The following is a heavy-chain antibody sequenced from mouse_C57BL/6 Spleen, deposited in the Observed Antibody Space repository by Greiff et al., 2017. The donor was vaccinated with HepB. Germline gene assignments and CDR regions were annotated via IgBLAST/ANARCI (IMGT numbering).Heavy chain of an antibody. D-gene: IGHD2-3*01. V-gene: IGHV1-39*01. J-gene: IGHJ1*03. CDR3: AREGDYDGYYYFDV. Sequence: EVQLQQSGPELVKPGASVKISCKASGYSFTDYNMNWVKQSNGKSLEWIGVINPNYGTTSYNQKFKGKATLTVDQSSSTPYMQLNSLTSEDSAVYYCAREGDYDGYYYFDVWGTGTTVTVSS. CDR1: GYSFTDYN. CDR2: INPNYGTT.